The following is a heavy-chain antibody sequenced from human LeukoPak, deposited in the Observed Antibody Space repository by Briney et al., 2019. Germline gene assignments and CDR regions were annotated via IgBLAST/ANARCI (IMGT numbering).Heavy chain of an antibody. CDR1: GFTFSNAW. V-gene: IGHV3-15*07. CDR3: ATDFYDST. Sequence: PGGSLRLSCATSGFTFSNAWMNWVRQAPGKGLEWVGRIRSNSDGGTIDYAAPVKGRFTLSRDDTKTTLYLQMNSLQTEDTAVYYCATDFYDSTWGQGTLVTVSS. J-gene: IGHJ5*02. CDR2: IRSNSDGGTI. D-gene: IGHD3-22*01.